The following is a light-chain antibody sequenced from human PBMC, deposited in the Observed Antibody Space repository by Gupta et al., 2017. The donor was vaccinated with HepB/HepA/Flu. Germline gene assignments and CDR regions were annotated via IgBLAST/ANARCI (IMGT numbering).Light chain of an antibody. CDR3: QQFENSPYT. CDR2: GTS. V-gene: IGKV3-20*01. Sequence: LFTQSPGTLSLSPGDRATLSCRASQRVSNLFVNWYQQKPVQAPRLLMYGTSNRAVGIPDRFSGSGSGTDFTLTISRLEDEDFALYYCQQFENSPYTFGQGTKLEIK. J-gene: IGKJ2*01. CDR1: QRVSNLF.